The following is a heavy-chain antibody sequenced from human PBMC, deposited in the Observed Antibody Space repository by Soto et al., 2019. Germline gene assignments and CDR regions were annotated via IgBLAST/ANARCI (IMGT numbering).Heavy chain of an antibody. J-gene: IGHJ4*02. D-gene: IGHD1-20*01. CDR2: INHSGGT. CDR3: ATSINFDY. V-gene: IGHV4-34*01. Sequence: SETLSLTWAVYGGSFSGYYWSWIRQPPGKGLEWIGEINHSGGTNYNPSLKSRVTISVDTSKNQFSLKLSSVTAADTAVYYCATSINFDYWGQGTLVTVSS. CDR1: GGSFSGYY.